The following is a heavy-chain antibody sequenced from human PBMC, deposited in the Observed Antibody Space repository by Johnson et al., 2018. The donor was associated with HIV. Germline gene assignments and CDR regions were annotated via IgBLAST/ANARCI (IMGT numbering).Heavy chain of an antibody. CDR1: GFTFSDYY. CDR3: ARQHNYDSSGQGGGLDI. Sequence: VQLVESGGGLVKPGGSLRLSCTASGFTFSDYYMSWIRQAPGKGLEWVSGIDWNGGRQGYVDSVKGRFTISRDNAKNSLYMEMNSLRAEDTALYYCARQHNYDSSGQGGGLDIWGQGTMVTVSS. CDR2: IDWNGGRQ. J-gene: IGHJ3*02. V-gene: IGHV3-20*04. D-gene: IGHD3-22*01.